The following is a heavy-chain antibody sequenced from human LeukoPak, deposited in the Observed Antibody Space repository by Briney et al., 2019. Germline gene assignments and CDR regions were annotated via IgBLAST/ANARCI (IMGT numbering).Heavy chain of an antibody. D-gene: IGHD3-10*01. J-gene: IGHJ4*02. CDR1: GYTFTNHQ. CDR3: ARSHYSISGSFLI. Sequence: RASVNVSCRASGYTFTNHQVHWVRQAPGQRPEWMGLINTDSGDTKYSRTFQGRVTFIRDISETTAYMEMSGLRCEDTAIYYCARSHYSISGSFLIWGQGMPVTVSS. V-gene: IGHV1-3*04. CDR2: INTDSGDT.